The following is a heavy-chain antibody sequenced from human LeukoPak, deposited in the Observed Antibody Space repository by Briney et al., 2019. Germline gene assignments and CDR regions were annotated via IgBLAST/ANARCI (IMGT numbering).Heavy chain of an antibody. CDR1: GYSISSGYY. D-gene: IGHD2-2*01. Sequence: PSETLSLTCTVSGYSISSGYYWGWIRPPPGKGLEWIGSIYHSGSTYYNPSLKSRVTISVDTSKNQFSLKLSSVTAADTAVYYCARAFVVVPAATNWYFDLWGRGTLVTVSS. CDR3: ARAFVVVPAATNWYFDL. J-gene: IGHJ2*01. V-gene: IGHV4-38-2*02. CDR2: IYHSGST.